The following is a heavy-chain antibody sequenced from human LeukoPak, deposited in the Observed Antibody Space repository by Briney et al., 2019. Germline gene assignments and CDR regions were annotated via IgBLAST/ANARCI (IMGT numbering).Heavy chain of an antibody. CDR1: GYTFTGYC. D-gene: IGHD2-2*02. V-gene: IGHV1-2*02. Sequence: ASVKVSCKASGYTFTGYCMHWVRQAPGQGLEWMGWINPNSGGTNYAQKFQGRVTMTRDTSISTAYMELSRLRSDDTAVYYCARDGLEVPAAIYYMDVWGKGTTVTVSS. J-gene: IGHJ6*03. CDR2: INPNSGGT. CDR3: ARDGLEVPAAIYYMDV.